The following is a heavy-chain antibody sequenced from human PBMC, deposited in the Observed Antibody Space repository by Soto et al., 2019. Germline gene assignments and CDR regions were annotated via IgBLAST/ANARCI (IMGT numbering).Heavy chain of an antibody. D-gene: IGHD6-13*01. Sequence: QVQLQESGPGLVKPSETLSLTCTVSGGSISSYYWSWIRQPAGKGLEWIGRIYTSGSTNYNPSLKSRVTMSVDTPKNQFSLKLSSVTAADTAVYYCARDAAAGPSYYYDYGMDVWGQGTTVTVSS. CDR2: IYTSGST. V-gene: IGHV4-4*07. CDR3: ARDAAAGPSYYYDYGMDV. J-gene: IGHJ6*02. CDR1: GGSISSYY.